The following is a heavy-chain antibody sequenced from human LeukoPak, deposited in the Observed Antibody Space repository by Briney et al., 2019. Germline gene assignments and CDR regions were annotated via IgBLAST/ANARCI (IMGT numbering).Heavy chain of an antibody. D-gene: IGHD1-1*01. J-gene: IGHJ6*03. CDR1: GGTFSSYA. Sequence: ASVKVSCKASGGTFSSYAISWVRQAPGQGLEWMGWISAYNGNTNYAQKLQGRVTMTTDTSTSTAYMELRSLRSEDTAVYYCARDLGVEDSGGTGTGSYYMDVWGKGTTVTVSS. CDR3: ARDLGVEDSGGTGTGSYYMDV. CDR2: ISAYNGNT. V-gene: IGHV1-18*01.